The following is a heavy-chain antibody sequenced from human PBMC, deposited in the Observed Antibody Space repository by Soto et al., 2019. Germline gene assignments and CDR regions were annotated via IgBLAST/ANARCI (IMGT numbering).Heavy chain of an antibody. D-gene: IGHD1-26*01. V-gene: IGHV1-46*01. Sequence: ASVKVSCKTSGVTFTSIYLHWFRQAPGQGPEWMGRIIPSSGATIYEQKFRGRVTLTRDTSTSAVYMELSRLTSEDTAAYYCVKDGGNQGFEYSGHGTMVTVSS. CDR1: GVTFTSIY. CDR3: VKDGGNQGFEY. CDR2: IIPSSGAT. J-gene: IGHJ4*01.